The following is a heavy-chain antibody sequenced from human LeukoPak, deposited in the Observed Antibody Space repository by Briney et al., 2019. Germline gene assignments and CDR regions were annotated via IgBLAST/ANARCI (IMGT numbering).Heavy chain of an antibody. CDR1: GYTFTRYG. V-gene: IGHV1-18*01. CDR3: ARDEPGLIDN. J-gene: IGHJ4*02. Sequence: ASVKVSCKASGYTFTRYGISWGRQAPGQRREWMGCTSPYNGNTNSAQKLQGRVTMTTDTSTTTAYMELRSLRSDDKAVYYCARDEPGLIDNWGQGTLVTVSS. CDR2: TSPYNGNT. D-gene: IGHD3-16*01.